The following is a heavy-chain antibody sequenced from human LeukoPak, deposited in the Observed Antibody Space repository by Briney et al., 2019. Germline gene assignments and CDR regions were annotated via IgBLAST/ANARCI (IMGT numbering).Heavy chain of an antibody. CDR3: AREERLAKAAFDI. CDR1: GFTFSSYS. CDR2: ISSSSSTI. V-gene: IGHV3-48*04. J-gene: IGHJ3*02. D-gene: IGHD5-12*01. Sequence: HSGGSLRLSCAASGFTFSSYSMNWVRQAPGKGLEWVSYISSSSSTIYYADSVKGRFTISRDNAKNSLYLQMNSLRAEDTAVYYCAREERLAKAAFDIWGQGTMVTVSS.